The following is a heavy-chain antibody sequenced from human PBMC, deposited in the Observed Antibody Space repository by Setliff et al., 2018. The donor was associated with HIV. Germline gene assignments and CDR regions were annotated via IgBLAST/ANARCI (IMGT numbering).Heavy chain of an antibody. V-gene: IGHV4-4*02. Sequence: PSETLSLTCTVSGDSIDSPHCWSWVRQSQEKGLEWIGEVCQRGGINYYPFFWSRAIISMDKPKSHFSLRLTSVTAADTAVYFCVRNSGWALGSWGQGTLVTVSS. CDR3: VRNSGWALGS. CDR1: GDSIDSPHC. J-gene: IGHJ4*02. CDR2: VCQRGGI. D-gene: IGHD3-16*01.